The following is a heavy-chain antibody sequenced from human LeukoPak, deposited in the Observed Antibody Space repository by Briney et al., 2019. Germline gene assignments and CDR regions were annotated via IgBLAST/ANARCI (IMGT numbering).Heavy chain of an antibody. CDR3: TVLPPYDSSGYPIDY. V-gene: IGHV3-73*01. CDR1: GFTFSGSA. J-gene: IGHJ4*02. Sequence: GGSLRLSCAASGFTFSGSAMHWVRQASGKGLEWVGRISSKANSYATAYAASVKGRFTISRDDSKNTAYLQMNSLKTEDTAVYYCTVLPPYDSSGYPIDYWGQGTLVTVSS. D-gene: IGHD3-22*01. CDR2: ISSKANSYAT.